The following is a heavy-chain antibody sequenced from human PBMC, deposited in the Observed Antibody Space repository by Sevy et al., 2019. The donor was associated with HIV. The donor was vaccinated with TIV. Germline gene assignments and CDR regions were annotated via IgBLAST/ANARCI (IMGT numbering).Heavy chain of an antibody. D-gene: IGHD6-13*01. V-gene: IGHV3-30*18. Sequence: GGSLRLSCAASGFTFSRFGMHWVRQAPGKGLVWLAVISYDTKTKHFADSLKGRIAISRDNTKNTVDLQINSLRVEDTAVYYCAKGSAAAVVLDVWGRGTLVTVSS. CDR2: ISYDTKTK. CDR1: GFTFSRFG. J-gene: IGHJ4*02. CDR3: AKGSAAAVVLDV.